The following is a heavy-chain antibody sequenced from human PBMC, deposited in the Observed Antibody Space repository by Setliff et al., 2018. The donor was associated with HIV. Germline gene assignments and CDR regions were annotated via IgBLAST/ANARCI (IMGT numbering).Heavy chain of an antibody. D-gene: IGHD5-18*01. J-gene: IGHJ4*02. V-gene: IGHV3-23*01. CDR1: GFTFRSHW. Sequence: SLRLSCAASGFTFRSHWTTWVRQAPGKGLEWVSSIRTDGDATYYADSVKGRFTISRDNSKNTLYLQMNSLRVEDAAVYYCAKDRWFSRGYSTTWVEGPFDYWGQGTLVTVSS. CDR2: IRTDGDAT. CDR3: AKDRWFSRGYSTTWVEGPFDY.